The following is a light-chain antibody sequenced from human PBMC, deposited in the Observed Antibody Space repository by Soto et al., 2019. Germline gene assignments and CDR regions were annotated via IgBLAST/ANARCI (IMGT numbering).Light chain of an antibody. CDR1: QSIRTY. Sequence: EIVLTQSPATLSFFAGERATLSCRASQSIRTYLAWYQKKPGQAPRLLMSAASNRAPGIPARLSGSGSGTDFTLTISSLEPEDFAVYFCQHRSKFGGGTKVEIK. CDR2: AAS. CDR3: QHRSK. J-gene: IGKJ4*02. V-gene: IGKV3-11*01.